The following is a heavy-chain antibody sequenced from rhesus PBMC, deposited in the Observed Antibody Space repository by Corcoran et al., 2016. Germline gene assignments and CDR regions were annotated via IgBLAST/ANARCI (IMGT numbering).Heavy chain of an antibody. CDR2: FNGNSGNS. V-gene: IGHV4-80*01. J-gene: IGHJ4*01. CDR3: ARSGYGSGGVY. Sequence: QVQLQESGPGLVKPSETLSLTCAVSGASISSYWWSWIRQPPGKGLGWIGEFNGNSGNSYYNPSLNSRVTISKDASKNQFSLKLSSVTAADTAVYYCARSGYGSGGVYWGQGVMVTVSS. D-gene: IGHD4-4*01. CDR1: GASISSYW.